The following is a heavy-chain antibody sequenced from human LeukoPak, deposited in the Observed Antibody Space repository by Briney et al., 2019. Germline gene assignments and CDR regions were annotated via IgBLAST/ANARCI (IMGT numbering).Heavy chain of an antibody. J-gene: IGHJ6*03. CDR3: ARSSTTDANHYYYYYMDV. Sequence: SETLSLTCTVSGGPISSYYWSWIRQPPGKGLEWIGYTYYSGSTNYNPSLKSRVTISVDTSKNQFSLKLSSVTAADTAVYYCARSSTTDANHYYYYYMDVWGRGTTVTVSS. CDR1: GGPISSYY. V-gene: IGHV4-59*08. D-gene: IGHD2-2*01. CDR2: TYYSGST.